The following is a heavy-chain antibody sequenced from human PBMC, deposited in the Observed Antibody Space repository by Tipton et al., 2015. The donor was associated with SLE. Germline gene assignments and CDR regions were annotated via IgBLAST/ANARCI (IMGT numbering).Heavy chain of an antibody. V-gene: IGHV1-2*06. J-gene: IGHJ4*02. CDR2: INPNSGGT. Sequence: QLVQSGAEVKKPGASVKVSCKASGYTFTSYGISWVRQAPGQGLEWMGRINPNSGGTNYAQKFQGRVTMTRDTSISTAYMELSRLRSDDTAVYYCADDSSSSNWGQGTLVTVSS. CDR1: GYTFTSYG. CDR3: ADDSSSSN. D-gene: IGHD6-6*01.